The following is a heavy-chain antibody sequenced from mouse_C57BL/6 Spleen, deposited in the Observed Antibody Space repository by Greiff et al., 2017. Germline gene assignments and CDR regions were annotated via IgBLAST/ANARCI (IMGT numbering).Heavy chain of an antibody. CDR3: ARDEGLNWDPFAY. CDR1: GFTFSSYA. V-gene: IGHV5-4*01. J-gene: IGHJ3*01. D-gene: IGHD4-1*01. Sequence: EVKLVESGGGLVKPGGSLKLSCAASGFTFSSYAMSWVRQTPEKRLEWVATISDGGSYSYSPDNVKGRFTISRDNAKNNLYLQMSHLKSEATAMYYCARDEGLNWDPFAYWGQGTLVTVSA. CDR2: ISDGGSYS.